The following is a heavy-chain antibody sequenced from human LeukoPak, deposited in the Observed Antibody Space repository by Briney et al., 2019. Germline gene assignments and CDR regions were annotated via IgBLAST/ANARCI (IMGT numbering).Heavy chain of an antibody. V-gene: IGHV1-2*06. D-gene: IGHD3-22*01. CDR1: GYTFTGYY. CDR2: INPNSGGT. CDR3: ARDRGYYDSSGYYAFDI. Sequence: ASVKVSCKASGYTFTGYYMHWVRQAPGQGLEWMGRINPNSGGTNYAQKFQGRVTMTRDTSISTAYMELSRLRSDDTAVYYCARDRGYYDSSGYYAFDIWGQGTMVTVSS. J-gene: IGHJ3*02.